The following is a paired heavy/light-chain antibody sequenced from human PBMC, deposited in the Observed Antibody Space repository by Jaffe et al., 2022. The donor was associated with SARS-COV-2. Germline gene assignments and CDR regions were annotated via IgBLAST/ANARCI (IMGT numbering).Heavy chain of an antibody. D-gene: IGHD2-15*01. CDR3: AKAVNFETSGLIFRYFDL. V-gene: IGHV3-23*04. CDR2: LSGRGGST. Sequence: EVQLVESGGALVQPGGSLRLSCAASSFAFTTNAMNWVRQAPGKGLEWVSGLSGRGGSTYYADSVQGRFTISRDTSKNTLFLQMNRLRAEDTAMYYCAKAVNFETSGLIFRYFDLWGRGTLVTVSS. CDR1: SFAFTTNA. J-gene: IGHJ2*01.
Light chain of an antibody. CDR2: WAS. V-gene: IGKV4-1*01. Sequence: DIVMTQSPDSLAVSLGERATVNCKSSQSVLYSSNNKNYLAWYQQKPGQPPKLLIYWASTRESGVPDRFSGSGSGTDFTLTISSLQAEDVAVYYCQQYYDTPPTFGGGTKVEIK. J-gene: IGKJ4*01. CDR1: QSVLYSSNNKNY. CDR3: QQYYDTPPT.